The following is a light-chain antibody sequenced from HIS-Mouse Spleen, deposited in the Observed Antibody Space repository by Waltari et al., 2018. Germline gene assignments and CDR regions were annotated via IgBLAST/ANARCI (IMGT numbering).Light chain of an antibody. J-gene: IGKJ4*01. CDR3: QQFNSYPPLT. Sequence: AIQLTQSPSSLSASVGDIVTITCRASQGISSALAWYQQKPGKAPKLLNYDASSLESGVPSRFSGSGSGTDFTLTISSLQPEDFATYYCQQFNSYPPLTFGGGTKVEIK. CDR2: DAS. V-gene: IGKV1-13*02. CDR1: QGISSA.